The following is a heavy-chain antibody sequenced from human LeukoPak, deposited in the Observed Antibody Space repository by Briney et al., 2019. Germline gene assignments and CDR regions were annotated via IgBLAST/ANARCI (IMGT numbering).Heavy chain of an antibody. CDR1: GGSISSSS. V-gene: IGHV3-30*02. CDR3: AKGSYYCSDSCPQYYYYMDV. Sequence: PSETLSLTCTVSGGSISSSSYYWGWIRQPPGKGLEWVAFIRYDGTDKYYADSVKGRFTISRDKSENTLYLQMNSLRPEDTAVYYCAKGSYYCSDSCPQYYYYMDVWGKGTTVIVSS. J-gene: IGHJ6*03. D-gene: IGHD2-15*01. CDR2: IRYDGTDK.